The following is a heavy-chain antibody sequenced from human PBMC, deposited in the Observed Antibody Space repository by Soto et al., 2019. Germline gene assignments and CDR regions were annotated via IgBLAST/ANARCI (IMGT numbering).Heavy chain of an antibody. Sequence: EVQLLESGGGVVQPGGSLRLSCAASGFSFSSNAMTWVRQAPGQGLEWVSTIGSGGTTYYADSVKGRFTISRDNSKNKQSLQMNSLRVEDTGVYYCAKLGFCSGGTCHLDYYNGVDVWGQGTTVTVSS. V-gene: IGHV3-23*01. CDR3: AKLGFCSGGTCHLDYYNGVDV. CDR2: IGSGGTT. J-gene: IGHJ6*02. D-gene: IGHD2-15*01. CDR1: GFSFSSNA.